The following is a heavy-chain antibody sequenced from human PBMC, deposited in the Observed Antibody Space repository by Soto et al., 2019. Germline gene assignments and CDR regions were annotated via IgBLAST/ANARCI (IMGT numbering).Heavy chain of an antibody. CDR3: AIHDGFRSGWIFDY. Sequence: SETLSLTCAVSGGTIRSRTYSWGWIRQPPGNNLEWIGTIYYNGNTYSNPSLNSRVTISVDTSKNQLSLKLKSVTAADTAVYYCAIHDGFRSGWIFDYWCNGLLVTVSS. V-gene: IGHV4-39*01. CDR1: GGTIRSRTYS. J-gene: IGHJ4*01. D-gene: IGHD6-19*01. CDR2: IYYNGNT.